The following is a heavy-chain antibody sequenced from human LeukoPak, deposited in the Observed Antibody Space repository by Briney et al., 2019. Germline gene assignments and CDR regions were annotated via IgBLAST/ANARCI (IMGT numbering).Heavy chain of an antibody. Sequence: GASVKVSCKASGYTFTGYYVHWVRQAPGQGLEWMGWMNPNSGNTGYAQKFQGRVTITRNTSISTAYMELSSLRSEDTAVYYCARGTTAFDYWGQGTLVTVSS. V-gene: IGHV1-8*03. J-gene: IGHJ4*02. D-gene: IGHD4-17*01. CDR2: MNPNSGNT. CDR1: GYTFTGYY. CDR3: ARGTTAFDY.